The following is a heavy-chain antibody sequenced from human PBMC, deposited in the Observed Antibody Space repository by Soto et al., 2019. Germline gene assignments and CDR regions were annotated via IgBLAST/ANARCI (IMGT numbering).Heavy chain of an antibody. V-gene: IGHV1-24*01. J-gene: IGHJ4*02. Sequence: ASVKVSCKVSGYTLTELSMHWVRQAPGKGLEWMGGFDPEDADTIYAQKFQGRVTMTEDTSTDTAYMELSNLRSEDTAVYYCATLKSDLGLSGNYFNYFDYWGQGTLVTVSS. CDR2: FDPEDADT. D-gene: IGHD3-10*01. CDR3: ATLKSDLGLSGNYFNYFDY. CDR1: GYTLTELS.